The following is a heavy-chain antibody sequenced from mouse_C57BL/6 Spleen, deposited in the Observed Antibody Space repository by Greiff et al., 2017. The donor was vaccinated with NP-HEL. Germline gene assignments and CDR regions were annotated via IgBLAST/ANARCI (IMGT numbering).Heavy chain of an antibody. Sequence: QVQLQQPGAELVKPGASVKLSCKASGYTFTSYWMHWVKQRPGRGLEWIGRIDPNSGGTKYNEKFKGKATFTADTSSNTAYMQLSSLTTEDSAIYYCARRDFFDVWGTGTTVTVSS. V-gene: IGHV1-62-3*01. CDR3: ARRDFFDV. CDR1: GYTFTSYW. J-gene: IGHJ1*03. CDR2: IDPNSGGT.